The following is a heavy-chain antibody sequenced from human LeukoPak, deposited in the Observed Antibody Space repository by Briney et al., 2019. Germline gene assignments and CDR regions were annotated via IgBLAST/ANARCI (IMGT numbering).Heavy chain of an antibody. D-gene: IGHD3-10*01. J-gene: IGHJ4*02. CDR3: ARGRKGYYGSGSYYLDY. CDR1: GYTFTSYD. V-gene: IGHV1-8*01. CDR2: MNPNSGNT. Sequence: ASVKVSCKASGYTFTSYDINWVRQATGQGLEWMGWMNPNSGNTGYAQEFQGRVTMTRNTSISTAYMELSSLRSEDTAVYYCARGRKGYYGSGSYYLDYWGQGTLVTVSS.